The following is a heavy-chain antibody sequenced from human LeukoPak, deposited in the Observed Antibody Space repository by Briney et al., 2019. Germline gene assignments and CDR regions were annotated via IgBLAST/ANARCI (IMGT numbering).Heavy chain of an antibody. Sequence: GGSLRLSCAASGFTFSSYGMHWVRQAPGKGLEWVAFIRYDGSNKYYADSVKGRFTISRDNSKNTLYLQMNSLRAEDTAVYYLAKDSSSGYDILPGYYYYYYGRDVWGQGTTVTVSS. CDR3: AKDSSSGYDILPGYYYYYYGRDV. J-gene: IGHJ6*02. CDR1: GFTFSSYG. V-gene: IGHV3-30*02. D-gene: IGHD3-9*01. CDR2: IRYDGSNK.